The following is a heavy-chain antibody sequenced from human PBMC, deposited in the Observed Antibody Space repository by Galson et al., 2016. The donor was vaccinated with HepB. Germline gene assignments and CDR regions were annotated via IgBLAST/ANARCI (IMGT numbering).Heavy chain of an antibody. CDR2: ITGSDGST. Sequence: SLRLSCAASGFTFTNDAMSWVRQAPGKGLEWVSGITGSDGSTRYADSVKGRFIISRDNSKNTLYLQMDSLRAEDTAVYYCAKGSNGWTKFIDFWGQGTLVTVSS. J-gene: IGHJ4*02. V-gene: IGHV3-23*01. CDR3: AKGSNGWTKFIDF. CDR1: GFTFTNDA. D-gene: IGHD6-19*01.